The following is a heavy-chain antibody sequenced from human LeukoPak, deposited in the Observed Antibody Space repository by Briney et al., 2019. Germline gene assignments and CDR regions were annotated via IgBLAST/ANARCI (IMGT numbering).Heavy chain of an antibody. Sequence: PSETLSLTCNVSGGSIIARTYYWGWIRRPPGKGLEWLGTISDTGSTYYNPSLKSRVTISVDTSKNQFSLKLSSVTAADTAVYYCARVKQQLVSWFDPWGQGTLVTVSS. CDR1: GGSIIARTYY. V-gene: IGHV4-39*01. CDR3: ARVKQQLVSWFDP. D-gene: IGHD6-13*01. CDR2: ISDTGST. J-gene: IGHJ5*02.